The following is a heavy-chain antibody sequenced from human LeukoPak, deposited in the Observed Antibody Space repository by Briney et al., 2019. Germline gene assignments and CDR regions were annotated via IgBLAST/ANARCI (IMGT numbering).Heavy chain of an antibody. CDR1: GFTFSSYG. CDR3: AKDNYYYGSGSSFDY. Sequence: GGSLRLSCAASGFTFSSYGMSWVRQAPGKGLEWVSAISGSGGSTYYADSVKGRFTISRDNSKNTLYLQMNSLRAEDTAVYYCAKDNYYYGSGSSFDYWGQGTLVTVSS. J-gene: IGHJ4*02. CDR2: ISGSGGST. D-gene: IGHD3-10*01. V-gene: IGHV3-23*01.